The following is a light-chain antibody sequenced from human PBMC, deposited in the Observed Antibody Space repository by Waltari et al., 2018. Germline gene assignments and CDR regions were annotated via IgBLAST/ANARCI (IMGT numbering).Light chain of an antibody. Sequence: SYVLTQPPSVSVVPGDTATITCWGNRSGRKPLHWYQQTPDQAPQLFIYDYSAPPRGISGRFSGSSAAGTATLTIKRVEAGDEADYYCQVWDSSTGHLIFGGGTKLTVL. J-gene: IGLJ2*01. CDR3: QVWDSSTGHLI. CDR2: DYS. CDR1: RSGRKP. V-gene: IGLV3-21*02.